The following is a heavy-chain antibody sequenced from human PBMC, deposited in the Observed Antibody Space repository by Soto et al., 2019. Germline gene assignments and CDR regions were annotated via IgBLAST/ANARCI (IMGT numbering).Heavy chain of an antibody. J-gene: IGHJ4*02. CDR3: ARGVTMVRGVIHTPYFDY. Sequence: QVQLQESGPGLVKPSQTLSLTCTVSGGSISSGGYYWSWIRQHPGKGLEWIGYIYYSGSTYYNPSLKRRCTISVDTSQNQFSRKLSSLTAADTAVYYCARGVTMVRGVIHTPYFDYWGQGTLVTVSS. CDR1: GGSISSGGYY. CDR2: IYYSGST. V-gene: IGHV4-31*03. D-gene: IGHD3-10*01.